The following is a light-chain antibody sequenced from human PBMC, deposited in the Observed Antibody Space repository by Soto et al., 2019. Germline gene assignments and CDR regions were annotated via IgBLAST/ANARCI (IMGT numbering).Light chain of an antibody. V-gene: IGLV7-46*01. Sequence: QAVVTQEPSLTVSPGGTVTLTCGSSTGAVTSGHYPYWFQQKTGQAPRTLIYDTSNKHSWTPARFSSSLLGGKSALTLSGAQREDEAEYYCLLSYSGARVFGGGTKVTVL. CDR2: DTS. J-gene: IGLJ2*01. CDR3: LLSYSGARV. CDR1: TGAVTSGHY.